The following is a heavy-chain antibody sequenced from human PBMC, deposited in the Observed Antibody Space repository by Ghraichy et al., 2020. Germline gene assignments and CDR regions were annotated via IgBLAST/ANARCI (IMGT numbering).Heavy chain of an antibody. V-gene: IGHV4-38-2*02. CDR2: IYHSGST. D-gene: IGHD2-21*01. CDR3: ARCGWSENWFDP. J-gene: IGHJ5*02. CDR1: DYSISSGYY. Sequence: SQTLSLACTVSDYSISSGYYWGWIRQPPGKGLEWIGSIYHSGSTYYNPSLQSRISISVDTSKNQFSLKLSSVTAADTAVYYCARCGWSENWFDPWGQGTLVTVSS.